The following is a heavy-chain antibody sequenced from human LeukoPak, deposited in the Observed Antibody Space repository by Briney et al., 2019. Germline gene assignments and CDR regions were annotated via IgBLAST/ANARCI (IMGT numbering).Heavy chain of an antibody. Sequence: ASVKVSCKASGYTFTSYYMHWVRQAPGQGLEWMGIINPSGGSTSYAQKFQGRVTMTRDMSKSTVYMELSSLRSEDTAVYSRARGNVETSDWFDPWGQGTLVTVSS. D-gene: IGHD1-1*01. CDR2: INPSGGST. J-gene: IGHJ5*02. V-gene: IGHV1-46*01. CDR3: ARGNVETSDWFDP. CDR1: GYTFTSYY.